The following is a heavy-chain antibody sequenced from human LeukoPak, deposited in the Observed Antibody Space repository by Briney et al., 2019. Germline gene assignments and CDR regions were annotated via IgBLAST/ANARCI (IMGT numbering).Heavy chain of an antibody. V-gene: IGHV3-48*03. CDR3: ARRYCSSTSCETYFDY. J-gene: IGHJ4*02. D-gene: IGHD2-2*01. CDR1: GFTFSSYE. Sequence: PGGSLRLSCAASGFTFSSYEMNWVRQAPGKGLEWVSYISSSGSTIYYADSVKGRFTISRDNAKNSLYLQMNSLRAEDTAVYYCARRYCSSTSCETYFDYWGQGTLVTVSS. CDR2: ISSSGSTI.